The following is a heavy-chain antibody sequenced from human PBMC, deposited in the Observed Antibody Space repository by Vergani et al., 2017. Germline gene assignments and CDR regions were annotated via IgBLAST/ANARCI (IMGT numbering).Heavy chain of an antibody. CDR1: GFTFSSYS. V-gene: IGHV3-48*04. CDR2: ISSSSSTI. Sequence: EVQLLESGGGLVQPGGSLRLSCAASGFTFSSYSMNWVRQAPGKGLEWVSYISSSSSTIYYADSVKGRFTISRDNAKNSLYLQMNSLRAEDTAVYYCARETYSSGWYFDYWGQGTLVTVSS. J-gene: IGHJ4*02. D-gene: IGHD6-19*01. CDR3: ARETYSSGWYFDY.